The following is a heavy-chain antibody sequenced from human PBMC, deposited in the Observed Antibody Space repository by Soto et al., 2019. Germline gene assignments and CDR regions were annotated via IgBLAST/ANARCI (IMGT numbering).Heavy chain of an antibody. V-gene: IGHV2-5*02. Sequence: QITLKESGPTLVKPTQTLTLTCTFSGFSLTTSGVGVGWIRQPPGKALEWLALVYWDDDKRYSPSLKSRLTITKATSKTPVVLTMTHMDPVDTGTYSCARYLVRGVRGAYGMDVWGQGTTVTVAS. CDR2: VYWDDDK. J-gene: IGHJ6*02. CDR1: GFSLTTSGVG. D-gene: IGHD3-10*01. CDR3: ARYLVRGVRGAYGMDV.